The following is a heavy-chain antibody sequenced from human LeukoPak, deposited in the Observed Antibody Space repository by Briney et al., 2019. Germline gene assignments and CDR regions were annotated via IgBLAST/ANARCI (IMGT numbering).Heavy chain of an antibody. Sequence: PGGSLRLSCAASGFTFGNYAMNWVRQAPGKGLEWVSGVSGSGSVTYYADSVKGRFTISRDISKNTLYLQMSSLSADDTAVYYCAKDKAALPKYFDYWGQGTLVTVSS. V-gene: IGHV3-23*01. CDR3: AKDKAALPKYFDY. CDR1: GFTFGNYA. J-gene: IGHJ4*02. CDR2: VSGSGSVT.